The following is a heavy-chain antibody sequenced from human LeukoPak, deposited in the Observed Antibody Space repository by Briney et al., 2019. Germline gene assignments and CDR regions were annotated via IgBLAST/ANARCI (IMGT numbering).Heavy chain of an antibody. J-gene: IGHJ3*02. CDR1: GFTFSSYA. CDR2: ISGSGGST. CDR3: AKGRGVLLWFGRNAFDI. Sequence: GGSLRLSCAASGFTFSSYAMSWVRQAPGKGLEWVSAISGSGGSTYYADSVKGRFTISRDNSKNTLYLQMNSLRTEDTAVYYCAKGRGVLLWFGRNAFDIWGQGTMVTVSS. V-gene: IGHV3-23*01. D-gene: IGHD3-10*01.